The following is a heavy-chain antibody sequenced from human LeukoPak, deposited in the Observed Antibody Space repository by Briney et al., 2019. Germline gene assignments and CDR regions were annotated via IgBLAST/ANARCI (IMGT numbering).Heavy chain of an antibody. D-gene: IGHD3-10*01. CDR2: ISSSSSTI. Sequence: GGSLRLSCAASGFTFSGYSMNWVRQAPGKGLEGVSYISSSSSTIYYAASVKGRLTISRDNAKNSLYLQMNSLRAEDTAVYYCASRSLWYGEDYWGQGTLVTVSS. CDR3: ASRSLWYGEDY. J-gene: IGHJ4*02. CDR1: GFTFSGYS. V-gene: IGHV3-48*01.